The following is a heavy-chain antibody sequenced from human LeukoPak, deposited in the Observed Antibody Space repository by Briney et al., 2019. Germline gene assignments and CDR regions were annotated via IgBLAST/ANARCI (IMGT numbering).Heavy chain of an antibody. CDR2: IYYSGST. V-gene: IGHV4-39*01. CDR3: ARQKILDDNYDSSGYYVDQ. J-gene: IGHJ4*02. Sequence: SETLSLTCTVSGGSISSSSYYWGWIRQPPGKGLEWIGSIYYSGSTYYNPSLKIRVTISADTSKNQFSLNLSSVTASDTAVYYCARQKILDDNYDSSGYYVDQWGQGSLVTVSP. D-gene: IGHD3-22*01. CDR1: GGSISSSSYY.